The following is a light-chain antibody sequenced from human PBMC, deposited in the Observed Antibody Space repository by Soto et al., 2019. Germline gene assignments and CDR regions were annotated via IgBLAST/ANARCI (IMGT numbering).Light chain of an antibody. Sequence: EIVLTQSPGTLSFSPGERATLSCRASQSVTSTYLAWYQQKPGQAPMLLIYGVSNRATGIADRFSGSGSGTYFSLTISRLEPEDFAVYICQQYGSTPPTFGQGTKLEIK. V-gene: IGKV3-20*01. CDR3: QQYGSTPPT. CDR2: GVS. CDR1: QSVTSTY. J-gene: IGKJ2*01.